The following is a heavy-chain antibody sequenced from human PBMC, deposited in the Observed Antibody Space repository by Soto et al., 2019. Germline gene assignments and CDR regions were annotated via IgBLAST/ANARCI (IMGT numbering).Heavy chain of an antibody. Sequence: SETLSLTCTVSGGSSSSYFWTWIRQPPGKGLEWVGYIYYSGSTNYNPSLKSRVTISVDTSKNQFSLKLSSVTAADTAVYYCARGDYYGSGSYPRYFDSWGQGTLVTVSS. CDR3: ARGDYYGSGSYPRYFDS. J-gene: IGHJ4*02. D-gene: IGHD3-10*01. CDR1: GGSSSSYF. CDR2: IYYSGST. V-gene: IGHV4-59*01.